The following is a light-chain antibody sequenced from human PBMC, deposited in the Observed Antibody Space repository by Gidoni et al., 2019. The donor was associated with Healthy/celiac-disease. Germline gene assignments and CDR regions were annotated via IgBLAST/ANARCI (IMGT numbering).Light chain of an antibody. CDR2: AAS. V-gene: IGKV1-6*01. Sequence: IQMTQSPSSLSASVGDRVTITCRASQGITNDLGWYQQKPGKATKLLINAASRLQSGVQSRFRGSGSGTDFTLTISSRQTEEFATYDCRKDYNHPGTFGQGTKVEIK. CDR1: QGITND. J-gene: IGKJ1*01. CDR3: RKDYNHPGT.